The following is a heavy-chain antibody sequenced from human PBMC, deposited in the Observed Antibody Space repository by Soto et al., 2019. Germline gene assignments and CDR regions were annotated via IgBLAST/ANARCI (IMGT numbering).Heavy chain of an antibody. CDR3: ARTPEDIVVVPAAMEGSTWKIYYYYGMDV. J-gene: IGHJ6*02. V-gene: IGHV2-70*01. CDR1: GFSLSTSGMC. CDR2: IDWDDDK. Sequence: QTLSLTCTFSGFSLSTSGMCVSWIRQPPGKALEWLALIDWDDDKYYSTSLKTRLTISKDTSKNQVVLTMTNMDPVDTATYYCARTPEDIVVVPAAMEGSTWKIYYYYGMDVWGQGTTVTVSS. D-gene: IGHD2-2*01.